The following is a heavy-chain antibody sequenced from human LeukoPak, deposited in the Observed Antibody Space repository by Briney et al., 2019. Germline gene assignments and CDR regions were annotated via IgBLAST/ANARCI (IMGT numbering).Heavy chain of an antibody. CDR3: AAIFDLGLHDY. D-gene: IGHD3-3*01. CDR2: INPNSGGT. CDR1: GYTFTRYG. V-gene: IGHV1-2*02. J-gene: IGHJ4*02. Sequence: ASVKVSCKASGYTFTRYGISWVRQAPGQGLEWMGWINPNSGGTNYAQKFQGRVTMTRDTSISTAYMELSRLRSDDTAVYYCAAIFDLGLHDYWGQGTLVTVSS.